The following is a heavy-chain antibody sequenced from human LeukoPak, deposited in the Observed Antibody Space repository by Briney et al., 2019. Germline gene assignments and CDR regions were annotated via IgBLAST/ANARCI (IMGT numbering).Heavy chain of an antibody. CDR3: STDFYGSANFNF. J-gene: IGHJ4*02. V-gene: IGHV3-15*01. CDR1: GFTFSDAW. D-gene: IGHD3-10*01. Sequence: GGSLRLSCAASGFTFSDAWMSWVRQAPGKGLEWVGHIKSNTFGGTTDYAAPVKGRFTISRDDSKNTLFLLMDSLKTEDTAVYYCSTDFYGSANFNFWGQGTLVTVSS. CDR2: IKSNTFGGTT.